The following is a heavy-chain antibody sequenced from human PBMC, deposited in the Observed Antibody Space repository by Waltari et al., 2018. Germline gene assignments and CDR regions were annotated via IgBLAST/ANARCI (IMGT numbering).Heavy chain of an antibody. D-gene: IGHD3-16*01. CDR3: VRGGRPRLLGLDY. V-gene: IGHV4-4*07. Sequence: QVQLQESGPGLVKPSETLSLTCTVSGGSISSYYWSWIRQPAGKGLEWIGRSYTSGSTTYNPSIKSRVHMSVDTSKTQFSLKLSSVTAAAPAVYYCVRGGRPRLLGLDYWGQGTLVTVSS. CDR2: SYTSGST. J-gene: IGHJ4*02. CDR1: GGSISSYY.